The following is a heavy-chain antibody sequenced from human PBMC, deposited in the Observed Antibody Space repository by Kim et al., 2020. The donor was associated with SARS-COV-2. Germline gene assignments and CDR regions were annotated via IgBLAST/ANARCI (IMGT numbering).Heavy chain of an antibody. Sequence: GGSLSLSCGASGFTLSSYWLHWVRQGPGEGLVWVSCLDPDGRTSDSADSVKGRFTISRENAKNTVYLQMNSLRAEDQAIYYCTRGGYTGLYSLWDMWGQG. CDR1: GFTLSSYW. D-gene: IGHD5-12*01. CDR3: TRGGYTGLYSLWDM. V-gene: IGHV3-74*01. J-gene: IGHJ3*02. CDR2: LDPDGRTS.